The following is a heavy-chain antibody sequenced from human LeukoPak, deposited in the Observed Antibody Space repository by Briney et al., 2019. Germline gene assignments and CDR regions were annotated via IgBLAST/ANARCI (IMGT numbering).Heavy chain of an antibody. V-gene: IGHV3-48*02. CDR1: GFTFSNHW. J-gene: IGHJ4*02. Sequence: GGSLRLSCAVSGFTFSNHWMSWVRQAPGKGLEWVSYISSSSSTIYYADSVKGRFTISRDNAKNSLYLQMNSLRDEDTAVYYCAREATAFDYWGQGTLVTVSS. CDR2: ISSSSSTI. CDR3: AREATAFDY. D-gene: IGHD5-24*01.